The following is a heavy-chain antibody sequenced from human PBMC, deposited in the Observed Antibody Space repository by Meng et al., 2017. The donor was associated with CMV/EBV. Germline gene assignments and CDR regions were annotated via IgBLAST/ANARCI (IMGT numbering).Heavy chain of an antibody. V-gene: IGHV4-61*01. D-gene: IGHD5-12*01. CDR2: IYYSGST. Sequence: SETLSLTCTVSGGSVSSGSYYWSWIRQPPGKGLEWIGYIYYSGSTNYNPSLKSRVTISVDTSKNQFSLKLSSVTAADTAVYYCASFAATTPEYCGMDVWGQGTTVTVSS. J-gene: IGHJ6*02. CDR3: ASFAATTPEYCGMDV. CDR1: GGSVSSGSYY.